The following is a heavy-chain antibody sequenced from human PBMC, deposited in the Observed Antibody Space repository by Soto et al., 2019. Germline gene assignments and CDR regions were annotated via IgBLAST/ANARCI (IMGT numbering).Heavy chain of an antibody. V-gene: IGHV5-51*01. Sequence: GESLKISCKGSGYSFTSYWIGWVRQMPGKGLEWMGIIYPGDSDTRYSPSFQGQVTISADKSISTAYLQWSSLKASDTAMYYCARQAVAGTRYYYYGMDVWGQGTTGTVSS. CDR1: GYSFTSYW. CDR3: ARQAVAGTRYYYYGMDV. D-gene: IGHD6-19*01. CDR2: IYPGDSDT. J-gene: IGHJ6*02.